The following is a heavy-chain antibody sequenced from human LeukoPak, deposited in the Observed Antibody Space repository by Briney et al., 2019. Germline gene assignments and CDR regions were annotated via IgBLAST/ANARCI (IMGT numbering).Heavy chain of an antibody. CDR2: IYYSGST. CDR3: ARDSSSWHRVNYFDY. CDR1: GGSISSGGYY. D-gene: IGHD6-13*01. J-gene: IGHJ4*02. V-gene: IGHV4-31*03. Sequence: SETLSLTCTVSGGSISSGGYYWSWIRQHPGKGLEWIGYIYYSGSTYYNASLKSRVTISVDTSKNQFSLKLSSMTAADTAVYYCARDSSSWHRVNYFDYWGQGTLVTVSS.